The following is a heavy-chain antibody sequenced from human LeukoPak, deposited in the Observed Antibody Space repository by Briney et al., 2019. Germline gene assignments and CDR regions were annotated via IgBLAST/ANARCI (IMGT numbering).Heavy chain of an antibody. CDR2: IKQHGSDN. CDR3: ARHSGWKFDY. V-gene: IGHV3-7*01. J-gene: IGHJ4*02. CDR1: GFTFSNYW. D-gene: IGHD1-1*01. Sequence: GGSLRLSCAASGFTFSNYWMTWIRQAPGKGLEWVANIKQHGSDNYYVDSVKGRLTISRDNAKNSLLMQMNSLRAEDTAVYYCARHSGWKFDYWGQGTLVTVSS.